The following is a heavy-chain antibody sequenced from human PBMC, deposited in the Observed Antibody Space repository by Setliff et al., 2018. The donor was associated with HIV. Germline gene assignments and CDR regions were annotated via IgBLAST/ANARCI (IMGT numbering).Heavy chain of an antibody. V-gene: IGHV4-59*08. D-gene: IGHD3-22*01. CDR3: ARSLVPSGYYYGRHAFDI. CDR1: GASIRGHY. J-gene: IGHJ3*02. Sequence: LSLTCSVSGASIRGHYWSWIRQSPGKGLEWIGNIYYSGNTNYNPSFKSRVTISVDTSKNQFSLRVNSVTAADTAVYYCARSLVPSGYYYGRHAFDIWGQGTMVTVSS. CDR2: IYYSGNT.